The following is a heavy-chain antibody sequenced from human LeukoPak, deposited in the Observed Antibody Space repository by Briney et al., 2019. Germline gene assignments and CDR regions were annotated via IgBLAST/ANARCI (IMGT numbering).Heavy chain of an antibody. CDR2: IKQDGSVK. V-gene: IGHV3-7*01. CDR1: GFTFSSYG. CDR3: ARIGYSSSSFDY. D-gene: IGHD6-6*01. J-gene: IGHJ4*02. Sequence: RPGGSLRLSCAASGFTFSSYGMHWVRQAPGKGLEWVANIKQDGSVKYYVDSVKGRFTISRDNAKNSVYLQMNRLRAEDTAVYYRARIGYSSSSFDYWGQGTLVTVSS.